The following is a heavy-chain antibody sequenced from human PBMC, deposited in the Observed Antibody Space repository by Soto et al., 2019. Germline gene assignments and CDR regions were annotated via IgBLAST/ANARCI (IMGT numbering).Heavy chain of an antibody. CDR3: ASGTGYQLLSVTDWFDP. CDR1: GGSISSSSYY. D-gene: IGHD2-2*01. CDR2: IYYSGST. J-gene: IGHJ5*02. V-gene: IGHV4-39*01. Sequence: PSETLSLTCTVSGGSISSSSYYWGWIRQPPGKGLEWIGSIYYSGSTYYNPSLKSRATISVDTSKNQFSLKLSSVTAADTAVYFCASGTGYQLLSVTDWFDPWGQGTLVTVSS.